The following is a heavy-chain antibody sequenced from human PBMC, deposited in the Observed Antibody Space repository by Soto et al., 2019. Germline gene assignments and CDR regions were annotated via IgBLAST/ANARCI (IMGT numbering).Heavy chain of an antibody. CDR2: ISGSGGST. CDR3: AKDRGGYSGYVHGMDV. D-gene: IGHD5-12*01. Sequence: GGSLRLSCAASGFTFSSYAMSWVRQAPGKGLEWVSAISGSGGSTYYADSVKGRFTISRDNSKNTLYLQMNSLRAEDTAVYYCAKDRGGYSGYVHGMDVWGQGTTVTVSS. J-gene: IGHJ6*02. V-gene: IGHV3-23*01. CDR1: GFTFSSYA.